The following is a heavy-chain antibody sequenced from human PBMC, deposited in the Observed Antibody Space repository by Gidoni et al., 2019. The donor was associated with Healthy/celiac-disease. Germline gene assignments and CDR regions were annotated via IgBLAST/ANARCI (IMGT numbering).Heavy chain of an antibody. CDR2: SDPEDGET. V-gene: IGHV1-24*01. J-gene: IGHJ4*02. D-gene: IGHD3-22*01. CDR1: GYTLNELP. CDR3: ATVERLDYYDSSELDY. Sequence: QLQLALSGAEAKKPGASVKVTCNVSGYTLNELPRHWVRQAPGKGLEWMGGSDPEDGETIYAQKFQGRVTMTEDTSTDTAYMELSSLRSEDTAVYYCATVERLDYYDSSELDYWGQGTLVTVSA.